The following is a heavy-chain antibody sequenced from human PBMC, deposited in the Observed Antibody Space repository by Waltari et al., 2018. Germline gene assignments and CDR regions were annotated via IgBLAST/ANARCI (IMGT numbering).Heavy chain of an antibody. Sequence: QVQLVQSGSELKKPGASVKVSCKASGYIFTNYAMNWVRQAPGQGLEWMGWISTNTGTPTFAQGFTGRFVFSVDTSVSTAYLQISSLKAEDTAVYYWARGIQLWGRGSWYFDDWGQGTLVTVSS. CDR3: ARGIQLWGRGSWYFDD. D-gene: IGHD5-18*01. J-gene: IGHJ4*02. CDR1: GYIFTNYA. V-gene: IGHV7-4-1*02. CDR2: ISTNTGTP.